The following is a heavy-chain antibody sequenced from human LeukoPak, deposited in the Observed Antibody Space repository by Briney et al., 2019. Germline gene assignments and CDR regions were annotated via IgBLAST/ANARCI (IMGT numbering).Heavy chain of an antibody. J-gene: IGHJ6*03. CDR3: ARDRDYDYYYYMDV. CDR1: GFTFSSYW. CDR2: INTDGSST. V-gene: IGHV3-74*01. Sequence: GGSLRLSCAASGFTFSSYWMHWVRQAPGKGLVWASRINTDGSSTSYADSVKGRFTISRDNAKNTLYLQMNSLRAEDTAVYYCARDRDYDYYYYMDVWGKGTTVTVSS.